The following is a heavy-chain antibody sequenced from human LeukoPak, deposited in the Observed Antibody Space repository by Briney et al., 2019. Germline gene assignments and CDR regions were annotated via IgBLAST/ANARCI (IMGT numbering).Heavy chain of an antibody. V-gene: IGHV3-11*03. CDR2: TSSSSTDT. CDR3: ASGNWGCSTTTCAYFDF. Sequence: PGGSLRLSCAASGFTFSDYYMSWIRQAPGKGLEWVSYTSSSSTDTNYADSVKGQFTTSRDNAKKSLYLQRNSLRADDTAVYYCASGNWGCSTTTCAYFDFWGQGTLVTASS. J-gene: IGHJ4*02. CDR1: GFTFSDYY. D-gene: IGHD2-2*01.